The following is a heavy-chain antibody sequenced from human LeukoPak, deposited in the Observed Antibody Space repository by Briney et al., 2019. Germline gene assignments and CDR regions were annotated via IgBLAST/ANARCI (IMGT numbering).Heavy chain of an antibody. CDR2: ISGSGGST. J-gene: IGHJ4*02. V-gene: IGHV3-23*01. Sequence: GGSLRLSCAASGFTFSSYSMNWVRQAPGKGLEWVSAISGSGGSTYYADSVKGRFTISRDNSKNTLYLQMNSLRAEDTAVYYCAKAMVVRGVINDYWGQGTLVTVSS. D-gene: IGHD3-10*01. CDR3: AKAMVVRGVINDY. CDR1: GFTFSSYS.